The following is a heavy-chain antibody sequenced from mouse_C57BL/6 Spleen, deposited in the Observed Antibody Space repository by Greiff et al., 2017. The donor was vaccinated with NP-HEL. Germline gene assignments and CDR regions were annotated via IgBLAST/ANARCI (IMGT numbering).Heavy chain of an antibody. V-gene: IGHV1-42*01. CDR3: AEADGPFAY. D-gene: IGHD1-1*01. J-gene: IGHJ3*01. Sequence: EVQLQQSGPELVKPGASVKISCKASGYSFTGYYMNWVKQSPEKSLEWIGEINPSTGGTTYNQKFKAKATLTVDKSSSTAYMQLKSLTSEDSAVYYCAEADGPFAYWGQGTLVTVSA. CDR1: GYSFTGYY. CDR2: INPSTGGT.